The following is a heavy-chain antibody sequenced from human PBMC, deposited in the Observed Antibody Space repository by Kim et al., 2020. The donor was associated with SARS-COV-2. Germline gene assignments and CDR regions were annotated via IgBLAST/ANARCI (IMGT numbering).Heavy chain of an antibody. V-gene: IGHV4-39*01. D-gene: IGHD2-2*01. J-gene: IGHJ6*02. CDR2: IYYSGST. CDR1: GGSISSSSYY. CDR3: ARLFSETVPAAMEWYYYYYGMDV. Sequence: SETLSLTCTVSGGSISSSSYYWGWIRQPPGKGLEWIGSIYYSGSTYYNPSLKSRVTISVDTSKNQFSLKLSSVTAADTAVYYCARLFSETVPAAMEWYYYYYGMDVWGQGTTVTVSS.